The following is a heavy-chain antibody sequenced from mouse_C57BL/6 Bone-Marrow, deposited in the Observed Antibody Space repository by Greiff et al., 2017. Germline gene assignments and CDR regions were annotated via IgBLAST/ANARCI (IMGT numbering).Heavy chain of an antibody. V-gene: IGHV1-69*01. Sequence: QVQLQQPGAELVMPGASVKLSCKASGYTFTSYWMHWVKQRPGQGLEWIGELDPSDSYTNSNQKFKGKSTLPVDKSSRTAYMQLSSLTSEDSAVYYCARGDSSVPGYWGQGTTLTVSS. CDR2: LDPSDSYT. J-gene: IGHJ2*01. CDR1: GYTFTSYW. D-gene: IGHD1-1*01. CDR3: ARGDSSVPGY.